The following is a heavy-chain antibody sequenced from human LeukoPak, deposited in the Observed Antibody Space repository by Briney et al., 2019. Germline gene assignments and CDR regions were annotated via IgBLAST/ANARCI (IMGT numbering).Heavy chain of an antibody. J-gene: IGHJ4*02. CDR3: ARGYYDSSGYYYLDY. Sequence: ASVKVSCKASGGTFSSYAISWVRQAPGQRLEWMGWSNAGNGNTKYSQEFQGRVTITRDTSASTAYMELSSLRSEDMAVYYCARGYYDSSGYYYLDYWGQGTLVTVSS. CDR2: SNAGNGNT. V-gene: IGHV1-3*02. D-gene: IGHD3-22*01. CDR1: GGTFSSYA.